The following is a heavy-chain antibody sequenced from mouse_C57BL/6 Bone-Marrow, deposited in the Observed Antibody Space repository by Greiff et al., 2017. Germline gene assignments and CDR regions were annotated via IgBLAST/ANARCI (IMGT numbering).Heavy chain of an antibody. D-gene: IGHD1-1*01. CDR1: GYTFTSYD. V-gene: IGHV1-85*01. CDR3: ARLEFDGSSGDWYCDV. CDR2: IYPRDGST. Sequence: QVQLQQSGPELVKPGASVKLSCKASGYTFTSYDINWVKQRPGQGLEWIGWIYPRDGSTKYNEKFKGQATLTVDTSSSTADMELHSLTSEDSAVYFCARLEFDGSSGDWYCDVWGTGTTVTVSS. J-gene: IGHJ1*03.